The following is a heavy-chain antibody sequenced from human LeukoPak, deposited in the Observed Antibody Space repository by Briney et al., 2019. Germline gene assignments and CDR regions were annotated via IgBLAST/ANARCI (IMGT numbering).Heavy chain of an antibody. Sequence: GGSLRLSCAASGFNFSGHWMSWVRQAPGKGLEWVANINQGGSDKYYVDSVKGRFTISRDNANNLLYLQMNSLRGEDTAVYYCTRDRSRAEDDWGQGTLVTVSS. CDR3: TRDRSRAEDD. J-gene: IGHJ4*02. D-gene: IGHD1-14*01. CDR1: GFNFSGHW. V-gene: IGHV3-7*01. CDR2: INQGGSDK.